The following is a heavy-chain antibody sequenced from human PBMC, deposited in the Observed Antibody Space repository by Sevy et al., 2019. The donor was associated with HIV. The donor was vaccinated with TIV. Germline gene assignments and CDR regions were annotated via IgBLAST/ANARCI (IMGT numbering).Heavy chain of an antibody. D-gene: IGHD1-26*01. CDR1: GFTFSSHA. V-gene: IGHV3-23*01. Sequence: GGSLRLSCAASGFTFSSHAMSWVRQAPGKGLEWVSAISDSGTTTYYEDSVKGRFTMSRDNSKNTLYLQMDGLGAEDTAIYYCARAFTGGYQQPFDYWGQGTLVTVSS. CDR3: ARAFTGGYQQPFDY. J-gene: IGHJ4*02. CDR2: ISDSGTTT.